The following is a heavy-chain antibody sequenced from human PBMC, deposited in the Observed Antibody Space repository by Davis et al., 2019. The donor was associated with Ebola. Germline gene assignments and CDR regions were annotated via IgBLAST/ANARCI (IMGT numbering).Heavy chain of an antibody. CDR1: GLTVRSNY. D-gene: IGHD1-14*01. Sequence: ESLKISCAAFGLTVRSNYMSWVRQAPGKGLEWIGSIYYSGSTYYNPSLKSRVTISVDASKSHFSLRLTSVTAADTAVYFCARLTVEETTRWLPAKFDLWGRGTRVTVSS. CDR3: ARLTVEETTRWLPAKFDL. CDR2: IYYSGST. V-gene: IGHV4-39*02. J-gene: IGHJ2*01.